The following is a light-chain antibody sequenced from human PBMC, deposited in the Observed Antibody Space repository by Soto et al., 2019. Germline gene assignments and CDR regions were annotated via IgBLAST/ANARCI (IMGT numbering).Light chain of an antibody. CDR1: SSNIGSNT. Sequence: QSVLTQPPSASGTPGQRVTISCSGSSSNIGSNTVNWYQQLPGTAPKLLIYTNYQRPSGVPDRFSGSKSGTSASLAISGLQSEDEADYYCATWDDSLTGSVVFGGGTKVTVL. J-gene: IGLJ2*01. V-gene: IGLV1-44*01. CDR2: TNY. CDR3: ATWDDSLTGSVV.